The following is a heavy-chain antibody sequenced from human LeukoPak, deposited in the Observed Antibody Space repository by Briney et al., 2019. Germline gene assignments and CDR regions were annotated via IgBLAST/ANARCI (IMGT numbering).Heavy chain of an antibody. CDR1: GYTFTGYY. D-gene: IGHD5-12*01. CDR3: ARDYRDYANWFDP. CDR2: INPNSGGT. Sequence: ASVKVSCKASGYTFTGYYMHWVRQAPGQGLEWMGWINPNSGGTNYAQKLQGRVTMTTDTSTSTAYMELRSLRSDDTAVYYCARDYRDYANWFDPWGQGTLVTVSS. J-gene: IGHJ5*02. V-gene: IGHV1-2*02.